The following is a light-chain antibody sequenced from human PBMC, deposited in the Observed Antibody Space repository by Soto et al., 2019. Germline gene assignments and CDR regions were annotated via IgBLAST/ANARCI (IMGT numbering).Light chain of an antibody. CDR3: QQYYSTPYT. CDR2: WAS. Sequence: DIVMTQSPDSLAVSLGERATINCKSSRSVLYSSNNKNYLAWYQQKPGQTPKLLIYWASTRESGVPDRFSGSGSGTYFTLTISSLQAEDVSVYYCQQYYSTPYTFGQGTKLEIK. CDR1: RSVLYSSNNKNY. V-gene: IGKV4-1*01. J-gene: IGKJ2*01.